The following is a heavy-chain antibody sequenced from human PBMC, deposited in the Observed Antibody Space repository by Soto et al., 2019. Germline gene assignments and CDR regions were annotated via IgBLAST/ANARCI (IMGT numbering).Heavy chain of an antibody. J-gene: IGHJ5*02. V-gene: IGHV1-2*02. CDR2: INHNSGGT. CDR3: ARGKATEAEIYTGFHP. CDR1: GHTFTGYY. Sequence: QVQPVQSGAEVKKPGASVKISCKASGHTFTGYYIHWVRQSPGQGLEWMGWINHNSGGTDYGQKFQGRVTMTRDTSNTPVYRELTRLRSAYTALYYCARGKATEAEIYTGFHPWGQGTLVSVSS. D-gene: IGHD6-13*01.